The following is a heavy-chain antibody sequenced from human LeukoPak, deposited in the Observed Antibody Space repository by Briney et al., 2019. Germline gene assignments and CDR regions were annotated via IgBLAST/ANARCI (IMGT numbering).Heavy chain of an antibody. V-gene: IGHV1-69*13. CDR3: AMTSARSGLPGRFFFDY. CDR2: IIPIFGTA. CDR1: GGTFSSYA. J-gene: IGHJ4*02. Sequence: PVASVKVSCKASGGTFSSYAISWVRQAPGQGLEWMGGIIPIFGTANYAQKFQGRATITADESTSTAYMELSSLRSEDTAVYYCAMTSARSGLPGRFFFDYWGQGTLVTVSS. D-gene: IGHD1-26*01.